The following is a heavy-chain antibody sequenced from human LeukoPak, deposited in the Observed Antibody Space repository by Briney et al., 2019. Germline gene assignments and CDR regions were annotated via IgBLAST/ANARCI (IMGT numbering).Heavy chain of an antibody. V-gene: IGHV3-53*01. CDR3: ARDRYCSGGSCPLDY. D-gene: IGHD2-15*01. CDR1: GFTVSSNY. J-gene: IGHJ4*02. CDR2: IYSGGST. Sequence: PGGSLRLSCAASGFTVSSNYMSWVRQAPGKGLEWVSVIYSGGSTYYADSVKGRFTISRDNAKNSLYLQMNSLRAEDTAVYYCARDRYCSGGSCPLDYWGQGTLVTVSS.